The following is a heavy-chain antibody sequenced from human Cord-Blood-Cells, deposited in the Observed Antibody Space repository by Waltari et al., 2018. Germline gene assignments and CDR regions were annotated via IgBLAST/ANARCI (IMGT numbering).Heavy chain of an antibody. Sequence: EVQLVASGGGLVQPGGSLRLSCAAPGFSFSSYWMSSASQGPGKGLEWVANIKQDGSEKYYVDSVKGRFTISRDNAKNSLYLQMNSLRAEDTAVYYCARVGPLWFGELLYYFDYWGQGTLVTVSS. V-gene: IGHV3-7*01. CDR2: IKQDGSEK. J-gene: IGHJ4*02. D-gene: IGHD3-10*01. CDR1: GFSFSSYW. CDR3: ARVGPLWFGELLYYFDY.